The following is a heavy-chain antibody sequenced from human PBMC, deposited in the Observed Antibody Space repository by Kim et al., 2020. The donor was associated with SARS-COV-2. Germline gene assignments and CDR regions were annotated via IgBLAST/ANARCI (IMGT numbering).Heavy chain of an antibody. Sequence: SETLSLTCAVYGGSFSGYYWSWIRQPPGKGLEWIGEINHSGSTNYNPSLKSRVTISVDTSKNQFSLKLSSVTAADTAVYYCAYRYSGSLDQGDDYWGQGTLVTVSS. J-gene: IGHJ4*02. V-gene: IGHV4-34*01. CDR2: INHSGST. D-gene: IGHD1-26*01. CDR1: GGSFSGYY. CDR3: AYRYSGSLDQGDDY.